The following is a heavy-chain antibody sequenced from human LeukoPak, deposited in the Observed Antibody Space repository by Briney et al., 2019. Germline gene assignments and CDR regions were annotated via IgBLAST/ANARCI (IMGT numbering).Heavy chain of an antibody. V-gene: IGHV5-51*01. J-gene: IGHJ5*02. CDR3: ARGPGGRSITYDFWSGYYTWFDP. CDR1: GYGFTSYW. CDR2: IYPGDSDT. Sequence: GESLKISCKGSGYGFTSYWIGWVRTMPGKGLEWMGIIYPGDSDTRYSPSFQGQVTISADKSISTAYLQWSSLKASDTAMYYCARGPGGRSITYDFWSGYYTWFDPWGQGTLVTVSS. D-gene: IGHD3-3*01.